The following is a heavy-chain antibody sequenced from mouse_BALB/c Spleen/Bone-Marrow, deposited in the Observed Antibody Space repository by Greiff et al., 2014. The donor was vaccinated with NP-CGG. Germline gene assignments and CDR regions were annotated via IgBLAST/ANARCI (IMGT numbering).Heavy chain of an antibody. CDR2: IHYSGTT. V-gene: IGHV3-1*02. D-gene: IGHD2-3*01. CDR1: GYSITSGYS. J-gene: IGHJ4*01. Sequence: EVQLQQSGPDLVKPSQSLSLTCTVTGYSITSGYSWHWTRQFPGNKLEWMGYIHYSGTTNYNPSLKSRISITRDTSKNQFFLQLNSVTSDDTATYYCARQNDGYLYYAMDYWGQGTSVTVSS. CDR3: ARQNDGYLYYAMDY.